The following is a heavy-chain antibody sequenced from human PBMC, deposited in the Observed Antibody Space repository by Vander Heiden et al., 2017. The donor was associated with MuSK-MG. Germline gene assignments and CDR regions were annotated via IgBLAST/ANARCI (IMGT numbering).Heavy chain of an antibody. V-gene: IGHV3-30*04. CDR3: ARVPGPGN. CDR2: ISYDGSNK. CDR1: GFTFSSYA. J-gene: IGHJ4*02. Sequence: QVQLVESGGGVVQPGRSLRLSCAASGFTFSSYAMHWVRQAPGKGLEWVAVISYDGSNKYYADSVKGRFTISRDNSKNTLYLQMNSLRAEDTAGYYCARVPGPGNWGQGTLVTVSS.